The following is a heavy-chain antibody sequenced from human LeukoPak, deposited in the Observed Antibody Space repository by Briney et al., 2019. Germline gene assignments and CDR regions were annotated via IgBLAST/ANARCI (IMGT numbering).Heavy chain of an antibody. CDR1: GFTFSSYS. D-gene: IGHD6-19*01. V-gene: IGHV3-48*02. Sequence: PGGSLRLSCAASGFTFSSYSMNWVRQAPGKGLEWVSYISSSSSTIYYADSVKGRFTNSRDNAKNSLYLQMNSLRDEDTAVYYCARAYSSGWSYYYYGMDVWGQGTTVTVSS. CDR3: ARAYSSGWSYYYYGMDV. J-gene: IGHJ6*02. CDR2: ISSSSSTI.